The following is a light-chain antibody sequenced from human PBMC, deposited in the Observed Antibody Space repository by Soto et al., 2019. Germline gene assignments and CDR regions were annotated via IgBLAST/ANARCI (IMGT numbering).Light chain of an antibody. J-gene: IGKJ4*01. Sequence: DIQLTQSPSFLSASVGDRVTITCRASQGISSFLVWSQQKPGRAPNVLIYAASTLQSVVPSRFSGSGSGTEFTLTISSLQPEDFATYYCQQRNSYPLTFGGGTKLDIK. CDR3: QQRNSYPLT. V-gene: IGKV1-9*01. CDR2: AAS. CDR1: QGISSF.